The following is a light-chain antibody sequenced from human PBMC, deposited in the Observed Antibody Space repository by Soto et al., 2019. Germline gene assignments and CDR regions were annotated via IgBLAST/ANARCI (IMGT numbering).Light chain of an antibody. J-gene: IGLJ3*02. CDR3: SSYTTSSTVV. Sequence: QSALTQPASVSGSPGQSITFSCTGTSSDVGGYNYVCWYQQHPGKAPKLIIYDVSSRPSGVSNRFSGSKSGNTASLSISGLQAEDEADYYCSSYTTSSTVVFGGGTKVTVL. CDR1: SSDVGGYNY. CDR2: DVS. V-gene: IGLV2-14*01.